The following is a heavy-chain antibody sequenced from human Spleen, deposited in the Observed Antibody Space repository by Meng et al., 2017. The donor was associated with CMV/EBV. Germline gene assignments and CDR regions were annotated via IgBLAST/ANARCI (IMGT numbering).Heavy chain of an antibody. CDR3: SGRDYYFDY. D-gene: IGHD2-21*01. CDR2: IYSGERT. Sequence: GESLKLSCAASGFTVRNYYMSWVRQAPGKGLEWVSLIYSGERTYYADSVKGRFTISRDNSKTTVYLQMNSLRADDTAVYYCSGRDYYFDYWGQGTLVTVSS. CDR1: GFTVRNYY. V-gene: IGHV3-53*01. J-gene: IGHJ4*02.